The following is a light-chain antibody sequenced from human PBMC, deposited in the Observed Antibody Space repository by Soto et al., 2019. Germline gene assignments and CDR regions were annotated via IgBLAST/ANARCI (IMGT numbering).Light chain of an antibody. CDR1: QSISSW. Sequence: ILLTQSPSPLSASVGDRVTITCRASQSISSWLAWYQQKPGKAPKLLISQASSLESGVPSRFSGSGSETEFTLTISGLQPDDFASYYCQQYNSYSWTFGQGTKVDIK. V-gene: IGKV1-5*03. CDR2: QAS. CDR3: QQYNSYSWT. J-gene: IGKJ1*01.